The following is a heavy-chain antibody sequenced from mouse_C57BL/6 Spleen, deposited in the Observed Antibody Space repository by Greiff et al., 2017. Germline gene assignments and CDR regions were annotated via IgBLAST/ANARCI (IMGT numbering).Heavy chain of an antibody. CDR2: ISDGGSYT. D-gene: IGHD3-2*02. J-gene: IGHJ2*01. CDR1: GFTFSSYA. CDR3: ARERAQGYYFAY. V-gene: IGHV5-4*01. Sequence: DVMLVESGGGLVKPGGSLKLSCAASGFTFSSYAMSWVRQTPEKRLEWVATISDGGSYTYYPDNVKGRFTISRDNAKTNLYLQMSPLKSEDTARYYCARERAQGYYFAYWGQGTTLTVSA.